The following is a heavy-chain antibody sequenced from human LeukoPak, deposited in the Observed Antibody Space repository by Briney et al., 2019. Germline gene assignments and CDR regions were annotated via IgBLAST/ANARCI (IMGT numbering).Heavy chain of an antibody. D-gene: IGHD5-18*01. V-gene: IGHV3-11*04. J-gene: IGHJ4*02. Sequence: GGSLRLSCAASGFTFSDYYMSWIRQAPGKGLEWVSYISSIGSTIYYADSAKGRFTISRDNAKNSLYLQMNSLRAEDTAVYYCARVIQLWSLYYFDYWGQGTLVTVSS. CDR1: GFTFSDYY. CDR3: ARVIQLWSLYYFDY. CDR2: ISSIGSTI.